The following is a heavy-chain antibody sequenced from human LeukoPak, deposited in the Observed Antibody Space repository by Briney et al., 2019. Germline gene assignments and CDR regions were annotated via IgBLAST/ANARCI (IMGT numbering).Heavy chain of an antibody. CDR3: AREVGYGPSFYYYYYYMDV. V-gene: IGHV3-7*03. CDR1: GFTFSSYL. D-gene: IGHD5-18*01. Sequence: GGSLRLSCAASGFTFSSYLMSWVRQAPGKGLEWVANIKQDGSEKYYVDSVKGRFTISRDNAKNSLYVQMNSLRAEDTALYYCAREVGYGPSFYYYYYYMDVWGKGTTVTVSS. J-gene: IGHJ6*03. CDR2: IKQDGSEK.